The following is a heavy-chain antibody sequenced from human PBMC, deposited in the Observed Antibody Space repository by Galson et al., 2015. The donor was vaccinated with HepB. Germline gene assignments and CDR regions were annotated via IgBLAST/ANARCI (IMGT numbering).Heavy chain of an antibody. CDR2: ISSSSSTI. CDR1: GFTFSSYS. CDR3: ARERYYDYVWGSYRAYYGMDV. Sequence: SLRLSCAASGFTFSSYSMNWVRQAPGKGLEWVSYISSSSSTIYYADSVKGRFTISRDNAKNSLYLQMNSLRAEDTAVYYCARERYYDYVWGSYRAYYGMDVWGQGTTVTVSS. J-gene: IGHJ6*02. V-gene: IGHV3-48*01. D-gene: IGHD3-16*02.